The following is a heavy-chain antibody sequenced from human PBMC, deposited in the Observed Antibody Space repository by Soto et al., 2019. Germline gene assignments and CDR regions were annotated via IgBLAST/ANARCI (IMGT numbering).Heavy chain of an antibody. D-gene: IGHD1-7*01. V-gene: IGHV1-69*13. J-gene: IGHJ3*02. CDR2: IIPIFGTA. Sequence: SVKVSCKASGGTFSSYAISWVRQAPGQGLEWMGGIIPIFGTANYAQKFQGRVTITADESTSTAYMELSSLRSEDTAVYYCARDWPPSPYNWNYVDAFDIWGQGTMVTVSS. CDR1: GGTFSSYA. CDR3: ARDWPPSPYNWNYVDAFDI.